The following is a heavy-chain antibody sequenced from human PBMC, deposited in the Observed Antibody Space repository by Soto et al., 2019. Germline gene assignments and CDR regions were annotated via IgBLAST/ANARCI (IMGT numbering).Heavy chain of an antibody. V-gene: IGHV3-30*18. Sequence: SGGSLRLSCAASGFTFSSYGMHWVRQAPGKGLEWVAVISYDGSNKYYADSVKGRFTISRDNSKNTLYLQMNSLRAEDTAVYYCAKEHYGSGSDLDYWGQGTLVTVSS. D-gene: IGHD3-10*01. CDR3: AKEHYGSGSDLDY. CDR1: GFTFSSYG. J-gene: IGHJ4*02. CDR2: ISYDGSNK.